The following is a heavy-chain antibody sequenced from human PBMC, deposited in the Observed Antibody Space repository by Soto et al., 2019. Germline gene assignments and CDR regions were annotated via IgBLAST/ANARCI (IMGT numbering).Heavy chain of an antibody. D-gene: IGHD5-18*01. CDR1: GFTYEVFA. CDR3: VKDFRRYTNGLDV. CDR2: ISWNSAST. J-gene: IGHJ6*02. Sequence: EVQLVESGGGLLEPGKSRSLSFVVSGFTYEVFAWPWVGQAPGKGLEWVSGISWNSASTGYADSVTGRFTISRDNAKNSLYLQMRNLTGDDTAMYYCVKDFRRYTNGLDVWGPGTSVTVSS. V-gene: IGHV3-9*01.